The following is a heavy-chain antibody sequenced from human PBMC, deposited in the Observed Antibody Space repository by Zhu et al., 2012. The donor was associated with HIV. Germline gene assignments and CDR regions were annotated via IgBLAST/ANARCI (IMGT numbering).Heavy chain of an antibody. CDR2: IYYTGST. J-gene: IGHJ4*02. CDR1: GGSIGTSSHY. CDR3: ARHVPYYYHDNGQPGVGVFDY. D-gene: IGHD3-10*01. Sequence: QVHLQESGPGLVKPSETLSLTCTVSGGSIGTSSHYWGWIRQPPGKGLEWIGSIYYTGSTHYNPFLRSRVIISVDTSKNHFSLQLSSVTAADTAVYYCARHVPYYYHDNGQPGVGVFDYWAREPWSPPPQ. V-gene: IGHV4-39*07.